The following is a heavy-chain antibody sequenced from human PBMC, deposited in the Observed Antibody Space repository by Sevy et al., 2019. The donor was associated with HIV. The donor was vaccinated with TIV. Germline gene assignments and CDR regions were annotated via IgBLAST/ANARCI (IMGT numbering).Heavy chain of an antibody. CDR1: GFTFSNYW. D-gene: IGHD2-15*01. Sequence: GGSLRLSCEVSGFTFSNYWMTWVRQAPGKGLEWVANIKEDGSDKYCGDAVKGRFSLARDNAKNSLYLQMDSLGAEDTAVYYCVRDGLASATDFDYWGQGTLVTVSS. CDR2: IKEDGSDK. CDR3: VRDGLASATDFDY. V-gene: IGHV3-7*01. J-gene: IGHJ4*02.